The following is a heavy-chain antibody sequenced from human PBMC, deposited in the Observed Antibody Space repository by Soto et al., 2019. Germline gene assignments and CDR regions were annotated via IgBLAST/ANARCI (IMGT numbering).Heavy chain of an antibody. D-gene: IGHD6-13*01. V-gene: IGHV3-53*04. Sequence: GSLRLSCAASGFTVSSNYMSWVRQAPGKGLEWVSVTYSGGSTNYADSVKGRFTISRHNSKNTLDLQMNSLRVEDTAVYYCARWTAATGLDIWGQGTVVTVSS. CDR1: GFTVSSNY. CDR2: TYSGGST. J-gene: IGHJ3*02. CDR3: ARWTAATGLDI.